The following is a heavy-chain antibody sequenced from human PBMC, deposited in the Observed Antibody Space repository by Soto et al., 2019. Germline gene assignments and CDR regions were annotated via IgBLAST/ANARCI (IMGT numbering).Heavy chain of an antibody. V-gene: IGHV1-2*04. CDR3: ARGVIVVVPAATKYYFDY. Sequence: ASVKVSCKASGYTFTGYYMHWVRQAPGQGLEWMGWINPNSGGTNYAQKFQGWVTMTRDTSISTAYMELSRLRSDDTAVYYCARGVIVVVPAATKYYFDYWGQGTLVTVSS. D-gene: IGHD2-2*01. CDR2: INPNSGGT. J-gene: IGHJ4*02. CDR1: GYTFTGYY.